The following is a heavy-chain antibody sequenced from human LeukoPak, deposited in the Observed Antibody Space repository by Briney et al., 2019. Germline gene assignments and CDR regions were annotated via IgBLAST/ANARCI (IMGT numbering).Heavy chain of an antibody. CDR2: ISGSGGST. CDR3: AKDPGEGGSAFDY. J-gene: IGHJ4*02. Sequence: GGSLRLSCAAFGFTFSSYAMSWVRQAPGKGLEWVSLISGSGGSTYYADSVKGRFTISRDNSKKTVYLQMSSLTIEDTAVYYCAKDPGEGGSAFDYSGQGTLVTVYS. V-gene: IGHV3-23*01. D-gene: IGHD3-16*01. CDR1: GFTFSSYA.